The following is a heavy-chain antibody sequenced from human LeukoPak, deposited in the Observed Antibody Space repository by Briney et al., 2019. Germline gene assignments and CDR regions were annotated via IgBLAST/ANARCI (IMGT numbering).Heavy chain of an antibody. CDR2: IWYDGSNK. CDR3: ARDRLAAAGGIDY. CDR1: GFTFSSYG. D-gene: IGHD6-13*01. Sequence: PGRSLRLSCAASGFTFSSYGMHWVRQAPGKGLEWVAVIWYDGSNKYYADSVKGRFTISRDNSKNTLYLQMNSLRAEDTAVYYCARDRLAAAGGIDYWGHGTLVTVSS. V-gene: IGHV3-33*01. J-gene: IGHJ4*01.